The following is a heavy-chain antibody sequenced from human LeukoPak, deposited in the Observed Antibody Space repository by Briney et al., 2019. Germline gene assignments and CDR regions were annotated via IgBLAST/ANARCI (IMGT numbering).Heavy chain of an antibody. D-gene: IGHD3-9*01. J-gene: IGHJ3*02. CDR1: RFIFDDYG. Sequence: GGSLRLSCAASRFIFDDYGMNWVRQAPGKGLEWVGRIKSKTDGGTTDYAAPVKGRFTISRDDSKNTLYLQMNSLKTEDTAVYYCTTDAPSLDIIYYDISTDENDDAFDIWGQGTMVTVSS. V-gene: IGHV3-15*01. CDR2: IKSKTDGGTT. CDR3: TTDAPSLDIIYYDISTDENDDAFDI.